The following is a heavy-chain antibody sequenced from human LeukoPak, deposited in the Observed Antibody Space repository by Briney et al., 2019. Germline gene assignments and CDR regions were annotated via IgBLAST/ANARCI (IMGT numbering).Heavy chain of an antibody. Sequence: GGSLRLFCAASGFTFSSYSLNWVRQAPGKGLEWVSSISSSSSYIYYADSVKGRFTISRDDAKNSLYLQMNSLRAEDTAVYYCAREGYYYGSGSGYYFDYWGQGTLVTVSS. V-gene: IGHV3-21*01. J-gene: IGHJ4*02. CDR1: GFTFSSYS. CDR3: AREGYYYGSGSGYYFDY. CDR2: ISSSSSYI. D-gene: IGHD3-10*01.